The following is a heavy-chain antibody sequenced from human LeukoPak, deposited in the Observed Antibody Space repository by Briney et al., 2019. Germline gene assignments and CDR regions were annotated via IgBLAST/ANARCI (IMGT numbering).Heavy chain of an antibody. CDR1: GGSISSYY. J-gene: IGHJ5*02. Sequence: PSETLSLTCTVSGGSISSYYWSWIRQPPGKGLEWIGNIYPTGSTYYNPSLKSRVTISVDTSKNQFSLKVSSVNAADTAVYYCARAYSSSWYWNWFDPWGQGTLVTVSS. CDR3: ARAYSSSWYWNWFDP. V-gene: IGHV4-4*08. CDR2: IYPTGST. D-gene: IGHD6-13*01.